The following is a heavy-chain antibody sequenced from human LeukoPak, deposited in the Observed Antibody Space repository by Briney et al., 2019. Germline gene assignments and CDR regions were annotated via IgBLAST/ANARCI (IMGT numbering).Heavy chain of an antibody. CDR1: SGSLCSYY. Sequence: SETLSLTCTVSSGSLCSYYWNWLRQPAGKGLEWIGHIYTSGGTNYNPSLKSRATMSVDTSKNQFSLKLNSVTAADTAFYYCAREYSSSSGKALDYWGQGTLVTASS. V-gene: IGHV4-4*07. J-gene: IGHJ4*02. CDR3: AREYSSSSGKALDY. D-gene: IGHD6-6*01. CDR2: IYTSGGT.